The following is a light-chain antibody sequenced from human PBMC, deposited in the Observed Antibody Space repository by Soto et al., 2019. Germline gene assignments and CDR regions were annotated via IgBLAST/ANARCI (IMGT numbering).Light chain of an antibody. CDR1: QSVSSY. V-gene: IGKV3-11*01. CDR2: DAS. CDR3: QQYSYWPLT. Sequence: IVLTQSPATLSLSPGERATLSCRASQSVSSYLAWYQQKHGQAPSLLIYDASNRATGIPARFSGSGSGTDLTITISSPQSEDFEVYYCQQYSYWPLTFGGGTKVDIK. J-gene: IGKJ4*01.